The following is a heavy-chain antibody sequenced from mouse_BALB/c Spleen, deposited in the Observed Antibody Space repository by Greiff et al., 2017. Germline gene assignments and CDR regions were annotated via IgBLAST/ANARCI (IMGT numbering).Heavy chain of an antibody. CDR2: ISSGGST. CDR1: GFTFSSYA. J-gene: IGHJ2*01. CDR3: ARAYDFDY. D-gene: IGHD2-3*01. V-gene: IGHV5-6-5*01. Sequence: DVQLVESGGGLVKPGGSLKLSCAASGFTFSSYAMSWVRQTPEKRLEWVASISSGGSTYYPDSVKGRFTISRDNARNILYLQMSSLRSEDTAMYYCARAYDFDYWGQGTTLTVSS.